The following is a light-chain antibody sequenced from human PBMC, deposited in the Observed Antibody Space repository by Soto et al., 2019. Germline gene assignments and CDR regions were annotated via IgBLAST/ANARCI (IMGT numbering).Light chain of an antibody. CDR2: GPS. CDR1: QSVSSSH. Sequence: EIVLTQSPATLSLSPGERATLSCRASQSVSSSHIAWYQQKPGQSPRLLIYGPSNRATGIPDRFSGSGPGTDFTLTISSLEPEDFAVYYCHQRQSWPRTFGQGTKVDIK. J-gene: IGKJ1*01. V-gene: IGKV3D-11*02. CDR3: HQRQSWPRT.